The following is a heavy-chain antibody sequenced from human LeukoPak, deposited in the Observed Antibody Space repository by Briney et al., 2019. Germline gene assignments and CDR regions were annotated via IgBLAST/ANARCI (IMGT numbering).Heavy chain of an antibody. J-gene: IGHJ6*02. Sequence: AASVKVSCKASGYTFTSYGISWVRQAPGQRLEWLGWINPGNGDTKYSQNFQGRVTVTSDTSAATAYVELNSLTSEDTAVYYCARERWHCRVNCYSVYYYALDVWGQGTTVTVSS. V-gene: IGHV1-3*01. CDR2: INPGNGDT. D-gene: IGHD2-15*01. CDR1: GYTFTSYG. CDR3: ARERWHCRVNCYSVYYYALDV.